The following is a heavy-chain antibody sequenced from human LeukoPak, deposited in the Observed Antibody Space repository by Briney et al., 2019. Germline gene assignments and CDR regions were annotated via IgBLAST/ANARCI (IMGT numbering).Heavy chain of an antibody. CDR3: ARHRGTMYSSSWYWFDP. D-gene: IGHD6-13*01. J-gene: IGHJ5*02. V-gene: IGHV4-4*09. CDR2: IYTSGST. CDR1: GGSISSYY. Sequence: PSETLSLTCTVSGGSISSYYWSWIRQPPGKGLEWIGYIYTSGSTNYNPSLKSRVTISVDTSKNQFSLKLSSVTAADTAVYYCARHRGTMYSSSWYWFDPWGQGTLVTVSS.